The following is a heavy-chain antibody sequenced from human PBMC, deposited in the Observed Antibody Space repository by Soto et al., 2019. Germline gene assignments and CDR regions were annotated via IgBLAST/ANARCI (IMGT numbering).Heavy chain of an antibody. V-gene: IGHV5-51*01. J-gene: IGHJ4*02. CDR1: GYSFTSYW. CDR2: IYPGDSDT. CDR3: ARQGEMATKFFDY. D-gene: IGHD5-12*01. Sequence: PGESLKISCKGSGYSFTSYWIGWVRQMPGKGLEWMGIIYPGDSDTRYSPSFRGQVTISADKSISTAYLQWSSLKASDTAMYYCARQGEMATKFFDYWGQGTLVTVSS.